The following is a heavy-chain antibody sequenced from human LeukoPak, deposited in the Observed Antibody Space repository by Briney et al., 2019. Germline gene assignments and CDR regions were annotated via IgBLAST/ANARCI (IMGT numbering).Heavy chain of an antibody. J-gene: IGHJ4*02. CDR2: ISYDGSNK. V-gene: IGHV3-30*04. CDR1: GFTFSSYA. CDR3: ARDLEVVVTAILDY. D-gene: IGHD2-21*02. Sequence: GGSLRLSCAASGFTFSSYAMHWGRQAPGKGLEWVAVISYDGSNKYYADSVKGRFTISRDNSKNTLYLQMNSLRAEDTAVYYCARDLEVVVTAILDYWGQGTLVTVSS.